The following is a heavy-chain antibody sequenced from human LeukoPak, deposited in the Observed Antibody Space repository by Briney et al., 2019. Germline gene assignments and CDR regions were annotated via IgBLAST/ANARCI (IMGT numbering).Heavy chain of an antibody. Sequence: SSETLSLTCTVSGGSISSYYWSWIRQPPGKGPEWLGYIYYSGSTNYNPSLKSRVTISVDTSKNQFSLKLSSVTAADTAVYYCARGWIQLWLLYGGAVRWFDPWGQGTLVTVSS. CDR2: IYYSGST. J-gene: IGHJ5*02. D-gene: IGHD5-18*01. CDR3: ARGWIQLWLLYGGAVRWFDP. V-gene: IGHV4-59*12. CDR1: GGSISSYY.